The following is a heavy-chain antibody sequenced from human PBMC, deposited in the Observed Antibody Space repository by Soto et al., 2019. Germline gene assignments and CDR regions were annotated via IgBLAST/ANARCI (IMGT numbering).Heavy chain of an antibody. CDR3: AREGIAAAGTGWFDP. CDR1: GGTFSSYA. Sequence: SVKVSCKASGGTFSSYAISWVRQAPGQGLEWMGGIIPIFGTANYAQKFQGRVTITADESTSTAYMELSSLRSEDTAVYYCAREGIAAAGTGWFDPWGQGTLVTVSS. V-gene: IGHV1-69*13. D-gene: IGHD6-13*01. J-gene: IGHJ5*02. CDR2: IIPIFGTA.